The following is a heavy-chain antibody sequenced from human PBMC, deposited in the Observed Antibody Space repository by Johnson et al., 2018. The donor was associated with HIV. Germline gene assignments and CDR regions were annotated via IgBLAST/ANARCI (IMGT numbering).Heavy chain of an antibody. V-gene: IGHV3-13*01. D-gene: IGHD3-22*01. CDR3: ARKNYDSQGAFDI. J-gene: IGHJ3*02. Sequence: VQLVESGGGLVQPGGSLRLSCAASGFTFSSYDIHWVRQGTGKGLEWVSGIGSAGDTYYQGSVKGRFTISRENAKNSLYLQMNSLRAGDTAMYYCARKNYDSQGAFDIWGQGTMVTVSS. CDR2: IGSAGDT. CDR1: GFTFSSYD.